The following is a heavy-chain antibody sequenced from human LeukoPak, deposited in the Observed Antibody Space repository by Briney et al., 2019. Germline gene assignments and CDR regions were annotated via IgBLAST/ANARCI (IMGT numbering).Heavy chain of an antibody. Sequence: PSETLSLTCSVSGGSISDYYWSWIRQPPGKGLEWIGYTYYSGSTNYKPSLKSRVTISLDTSKNQLSLKLSSVTAADTAVYYCARPGRLFDPWGQGTLVTVSS. J-gene: IGHJ5*02. CDR3: ARPGRLFDP. CDR2: TYYSGST. CDR1: GGSISDYY. V-gene: IGHV4-59*08.